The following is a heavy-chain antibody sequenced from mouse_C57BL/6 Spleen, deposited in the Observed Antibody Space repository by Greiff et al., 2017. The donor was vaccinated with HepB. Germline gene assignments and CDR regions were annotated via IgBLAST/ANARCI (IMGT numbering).Heavy chain of an antibody. CDR2: ILPGSGST. CDR1: GYTFTGYW. CDR3: ARWGSTMVTTGYYYAMDD. J-gene: IGHJ4*01. D-gene: IGHD2-2*01. Sequence: QVQLQQSGAELMKPGASVKLSCKATGYTFTGYWIEWVKQRPGHGLEWIGEILPGSGSTNYNEKFKGKATFTADTSSNTAYMQLSSLTTEDSAIYYCARWGSTMVTTGYYYAMDDWGQGTSVTVSS. V-gene: IGHV1-9*01.